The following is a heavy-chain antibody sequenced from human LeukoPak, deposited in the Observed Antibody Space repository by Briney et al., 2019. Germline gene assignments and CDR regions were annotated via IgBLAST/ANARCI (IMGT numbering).Heavy chain of an antibody. V-gene: IGHV3-23*01. Sequence: GGSLRLSCVVSGFTFSSYAMSWVRQAPGKGLEWVSGISGSGGGTYYADSVKGRFTISRDDSKNTMYLQMNSLRAEDTAVYYCARAGSIRFDYWGQGTLVTVSS. J-gene: IGHJ4*02. CDR1: GFTFSSYA. D-gene: IGHD1-26*01. CDR2: ISGSGGGT. CDR3: ARAGSIRFDY.